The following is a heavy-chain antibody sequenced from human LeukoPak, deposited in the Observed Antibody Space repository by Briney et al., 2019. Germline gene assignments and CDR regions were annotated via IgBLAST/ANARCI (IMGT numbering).Heavy chain of an antibody. CDR2: IYTSGST. Sequence: SETLSLTCTVSGGSISSYYWSWIRQPAGKGLEWIGRIYTSGSTNYNPSLKSRVTMSVDTSKNQFSLKLSSVTAADAAVYYCARVNDDILTGYYTQPYNWFDPWGQGTLVTVSS. V-gene: IGHV4-4*07. CDR1: GGSISSYY. J-gene: IGHJ5*02. D-gene: IGHD3-9*01. CDR3: ARVNDDILTGYYTQPYNWFDP.